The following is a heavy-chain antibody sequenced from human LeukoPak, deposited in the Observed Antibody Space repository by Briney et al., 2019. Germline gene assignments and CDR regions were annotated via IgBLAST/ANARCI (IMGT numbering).Heavy chain of an antibody. D-gene: IGHD5-18*01. CDR3: AKSDTAMVEGGFDD. Sequence: PGGSLRLSCAASGFTFDDYGMSWVRQAPGKGLEWVSGINWNGGSTGYADSVKGRFTISRDNAKNSLYLQMNSLRAEDTALYYCAKSDTAMVEGGFDDWGQGTLVTVSS. CDR1: GFTFDDYG. J-gene: IGHJ4*02. V-gene: IGHV3-20*04. CDR2: INWNGGST.